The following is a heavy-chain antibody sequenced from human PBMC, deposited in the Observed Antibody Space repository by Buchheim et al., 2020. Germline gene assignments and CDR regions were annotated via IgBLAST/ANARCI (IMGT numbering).Heavy chain of an antibody. V-gene: IGHV3-30*01. J-gene: IGHJ6*02. Sequence: QVQLVESGGGVVQPGKSLRLSCAASGFTFSSYAMHWVRQAPGKGLEWVAVISYDGSNKYYADSVKGRFTISRDNSKNTLYLQMNSLRAEDTAVYYCARDHGPPHLYYYYYGMDVWGQGTT. CDR3: ARDHGPPHLYYYYYGMDV. CDR2: ISYDGSNK. CDR1: GFTFSSYA. D-gene: IGHD3-3*02.